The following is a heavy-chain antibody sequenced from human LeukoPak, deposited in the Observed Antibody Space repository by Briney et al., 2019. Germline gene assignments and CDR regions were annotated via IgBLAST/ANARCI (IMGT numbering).Heavy chain of an antibody. D-gene: IGHD2-8*01. CDR3: ATYYVNGAGRGH. V-gene: IGHV4-61*08. CDR1: GASVSIGDHH. J-gene: IGHJ4*02. Sequence: SETLSLTCTVSGASVSIGDHHWSWVRQAPGKVLEWIGHNMNTYYNPSLKSRVTISIDTSKNQFSLMLSTVTAADTAIYYCATYYVNGAGRGHWGPGTLVTVSS. CDR2: NMNT.